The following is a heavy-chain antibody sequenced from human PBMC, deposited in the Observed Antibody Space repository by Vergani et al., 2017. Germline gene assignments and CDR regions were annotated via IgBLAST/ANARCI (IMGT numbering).Heavy chain of an antibody. D-gene: IGHD1-26*01. CDR2: IIHIFGTA. J-gene: IGHJ6*03. CDR3: ARAGIVGATTVYYYYYIDG. CDR1: GGTFSSYA. Sequence: VQLVQSGAEVKKPGSSVKVSCKASGGTFSSYAISWVRQAPGQGLEWMGGIIHIFGTANYGQKFQGRVTITADESTSTAYMELSSLRSEDTAVYYCARAGIVGATTVYYYYYIDGWGKGSTVTVSS. V-gene: IGHV1-69*01.